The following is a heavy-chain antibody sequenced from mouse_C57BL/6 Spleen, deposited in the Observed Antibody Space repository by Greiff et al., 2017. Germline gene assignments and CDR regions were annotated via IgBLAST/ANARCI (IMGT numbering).Heavy chain of an antibody. J-gene: IGHJ4*01. V-gene: IGHV1-64*01. CDR3: ALYHGRSPYYYAKDH. CDR2: IHPNSGST. Sequence: QVQLQQSGAELVKPGASVKLSCKASGYTFTSYWMHWVKQRPGQGLEWIGMIHPNSGSTNYNEKFKSKATLTVDKSSSTAYMQLSSLTSEDSAVYYCALYHGRSPYYYAKDHWGQRTSVTGSP. CDR1: GYTFTSYW.